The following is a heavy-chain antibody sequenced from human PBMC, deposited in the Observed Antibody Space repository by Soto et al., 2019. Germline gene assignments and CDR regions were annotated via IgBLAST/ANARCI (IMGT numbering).Heavy chain of an antibody. CDR1: GGSISSGDYY. D-gene: IGHD3-22*01. CDR3: ARDHYDSSGGFDC. CDR2: IYYSGST. V-gene: IGHV4-30-4*01. J-gene: IGHJ4*02. Sequence: PSETLSLTCTVSGGSISSGDYYWSWIRQPPGKGLEWIGYIYYSGSTYYNPSLKSRVTISVDTSKNQFSLKLSSVTAADTAVYYCARDHYDSSGGFDCWGQGTLVTVSS.